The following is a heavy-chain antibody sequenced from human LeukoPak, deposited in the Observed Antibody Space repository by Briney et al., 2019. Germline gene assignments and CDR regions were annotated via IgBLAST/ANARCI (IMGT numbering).Heavy chain of an antibody. CDR1: GVTFSSYA. D-gene: IGHD3-22*01. CDR3: AREGLGMETYYYDSSGYYFDY. Sequence: PGGSLRLSCAASGVTFSSYAMHWVRQAPGKGLEYVSAISSNGGSTYYANSVKGRFTISRDNSKNTLYLQMGSLRAEDMAVYYCAREGLGMETYYYDSSGYYFDYWGQGTLVTVSS. V-gene: IGHV3-64*01. J-gene: IGHJ4*02. CDR2: ISSNGGST.